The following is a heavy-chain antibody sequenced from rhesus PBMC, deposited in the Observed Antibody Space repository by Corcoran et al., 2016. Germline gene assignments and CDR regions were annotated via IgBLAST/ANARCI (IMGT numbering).Heavy chain of an antibody. CDR2: IYGSGSST. V-gene: IGHV4S11*01. J-gene: IGHJ4*01. CDR3: ARGGGTGTRTSQKFDY. D-gene: IGHD2-21*01. CDR1: GYSISGYY. Sequence: QVQLQESGPGLVKPSETLSLTCAVSGYSISGYYWSWIRQAPGQGLEWIGYIYGSGSSTNYNPSLKSRVTLSVDTSKNQLSLKLSSVTTADTAVYYCARGGGTGTRTSQKFDYWGQGVLVTVSS.